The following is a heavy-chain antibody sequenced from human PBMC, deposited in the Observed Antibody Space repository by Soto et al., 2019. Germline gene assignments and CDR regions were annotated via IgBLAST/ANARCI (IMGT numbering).Heavy chain of an antibody. CDR2: IIPIFGTA. CDR1: GGTFSSYA. CDR3: ARSYGSGRTAALSYYGMDV. J-gene: IGHJ6*02. Sequence: QVQLVQSGAEVKKPGSSVKVSCKASGGTFSSYAISWVRQAPGQGLEWMGGIIPIFGTANYAQKFQGRVTITADESTSTAYMELSSLRSEDTAVYYCARSYGSGRTAALSYYGMDVWVQGTTVTVSS. V-gene: IGHV1-69*01. D-gene: IGHD3-10*01.